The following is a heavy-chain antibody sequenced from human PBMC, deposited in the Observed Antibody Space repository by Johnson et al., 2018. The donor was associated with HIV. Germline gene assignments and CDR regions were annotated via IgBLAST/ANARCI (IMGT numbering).Heavy chain of an antibody. Sequence: QMMLVESGGGVVQPGRSLRLSCAASGFTFSSYGMHWVRQAPGKGLEWVAVIWYDGSNKYYADSVKGRFTISRDTSKNTLYLQLNSLRPEDTAVYYCVKDRGGRFSGSYLSLRVGAFDIWGQGTLVTVSS. CDR2: IWYDGSNK. CDR1: GFTFSSYG. V-gene: IGHV3-33*06. D-gene: IGHD1-26*01. J-gene: IGHJ3*02. CDR3: VKDRGGRFSGSYLSLRVGAFDI.